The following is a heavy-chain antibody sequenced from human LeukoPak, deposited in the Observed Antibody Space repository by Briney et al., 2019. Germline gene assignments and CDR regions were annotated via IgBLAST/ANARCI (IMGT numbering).Heavy chain of an antibody. CDR3: ARANTAMAYYYYYYMDV. CDR2: INHSGST. V-gene: IGHV4-34*01. Sequence: SETLSLTCAVYGGSFSGYYWSWIRQPPGKGLEWIGEINHSGSTNYNPSLKSRVTISVDTSKNQFSLKLSSVTAADTAVYYCARANTAMAYYYYYYMDVWGKGTTVTVSS. CDR1: GGSFSGYY. J-gene: IGHJ6*03. D-gene: IGHD5-18*01.